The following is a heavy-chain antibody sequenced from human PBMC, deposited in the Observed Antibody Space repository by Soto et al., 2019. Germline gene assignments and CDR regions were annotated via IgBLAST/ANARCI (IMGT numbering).Heavy chain of an antibody. CDR2: IYYSGST. J-gene: IGHJ4*02. CDR1: GGSISSYY. Sequence: PSETLSLTCTVSGGSISSYYWSLIRQPPGKGLECIWYIYYSGSTNYNPSLKSRVTISVDTSKNQFSLKLSSVTAADTAVYYCARVPYCDTDFDYWGQGTLVTVSS. V-gene: IGHV4-59*01. D-gene: IGHD4-17*01. CDR3: ARVPYCDTDFDY.